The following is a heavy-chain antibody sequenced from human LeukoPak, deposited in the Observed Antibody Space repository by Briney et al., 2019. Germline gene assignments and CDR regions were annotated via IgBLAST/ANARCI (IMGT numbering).Heavy chain of an antibody. CDR2: ISSSSSYI. Sequence: PGGSLRLSCAASGFTFSSYSMNWVRQAPGKGLEWVSSISSSSSYIYYADSVKGRFTISRDNAKNSLYLQMNSLRAEDTAVYYCARDRPLCPGIAAAGDKDAFDIWGQGTMVTVSS. CDR3: ARDRPLCPGIAAAGDKDAFDI. CDR1: GFTFSSYS. D-gene: IGHD6-13*01. V-gene: IGHV3-21*01. J-gene: IGHJ3*02.